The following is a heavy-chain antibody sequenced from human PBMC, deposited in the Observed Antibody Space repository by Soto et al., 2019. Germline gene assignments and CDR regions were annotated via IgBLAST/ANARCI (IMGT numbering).Heavy chain of an antibody. V-gene: IGHV3-23*01. CDR1: GFTFSSYA. CDR2: ISGSGGST. Sequence: EVQLLESGGGLVQPGGSLRLSCGASGFTFSSYAMSWVRQAPGKGLEWVSAISGSGGSTYYADSVKGRVTISRDNSKNTLHLQMNSLRAEDTAVYYCAKDLVLMLYAMPLGFDYWGQGTLVTVSS. D-gene: IGHD2-8*01. CDR3: AKDLVLMLYAMPLGFDY. J-gene: IGHJ4*02.